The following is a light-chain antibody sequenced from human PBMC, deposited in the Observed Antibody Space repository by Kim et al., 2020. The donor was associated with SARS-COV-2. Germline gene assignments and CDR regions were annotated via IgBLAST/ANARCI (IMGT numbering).Light chain of an antibody. V-gene: IGLV2-11*01. Sequence: QSVLTQPRSVSGAPGQSVTISCTGTSSNVGSSNFVSWYQQHPGRAPKLMISGVSKRPSGVPDRFSGSKSGNTASLTISGLQAEDEADYYCCSYAGSYTLVFGGGTQLTVL. J-gene: IGLJ2*01. CDR1: SSNVGSSNF. CDR2: GVS. CDR3: CSYAGSYTLV.